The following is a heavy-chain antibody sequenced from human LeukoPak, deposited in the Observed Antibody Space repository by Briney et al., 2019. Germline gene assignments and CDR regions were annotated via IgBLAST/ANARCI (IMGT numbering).Heavy chain of an antibody. D-gene: IGHD3-3*01. V-gene: IGHV3-7*01. J-gene: IGHJ6*01. CDR1: VFTFSSYW. CDR2: IKQDGREK. CDR3: ARDGSETDYDFWSGYYNPAGYYYYYGMDV. Sequence: GGSLRLSCAASVFTFSSYWMSSVRQAPGKGLEWEANIKQDGREKYYVHSVKGRFTISRDNAKNSLYLQMNSLGAEDTAVYYCARDGSETDYDFWSGYYNPAGYYYYYGMDVWGQGATVTVSS.